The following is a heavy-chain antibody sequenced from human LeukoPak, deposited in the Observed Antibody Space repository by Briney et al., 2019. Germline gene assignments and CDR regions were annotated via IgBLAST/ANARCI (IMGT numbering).Heavy chain of an antibody. Sequence: ASVKVSCKASGYTFTSYGISWVRQAPGQGLEWMGWISGYNGNTNYAQKLQGRVTMTTDTSTSTAYMELSSLRSDDTAVYYCARDGYSAYDRTYCLHWGQGAPVTVS. CDR1: GYTFTSYG. D-gene: IGHD5-12*01. J-gene: IGHJ1*01. V-gene: IGHV1-18*01. CDR2: ISGYNGNT. CDR3: ARDGYSAYDRTYCLH.